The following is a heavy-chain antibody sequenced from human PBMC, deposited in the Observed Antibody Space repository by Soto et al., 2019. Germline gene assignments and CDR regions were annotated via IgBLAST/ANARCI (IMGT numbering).Heavy chain of an antibody. Sequence: QLQLQESGPGLVKPSETLSLTCSVSDDSINSDKYYWGWIRQPPGKGLEWIGSIYYRGNAYYNPSLQTRVTISLDNSRSQFSLKLKSVTAADSAVYFCARLEGLATISYYFDFCGPGALVTVSS. CDR2: IYYRGNA. V-gene: IGHV4-39*01. CDR3: ARLEGLATISYYFDF. J-gene: IGHJ4*02. D-gene: IGHD3-3*01. CDR1: DDSINSDKYY.